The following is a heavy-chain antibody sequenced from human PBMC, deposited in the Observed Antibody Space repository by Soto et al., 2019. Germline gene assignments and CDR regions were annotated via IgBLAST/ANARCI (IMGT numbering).Heavy chain of an antibody. V-gene: IGHV2-5*02. CDR1: AFSLSTGGVG. Sequence: QITLKESGPTLVKPTQTLTLTCTFSAFSLSTGGVGVGWIRQPPGKALEWLALIYCDDDKRYSPSLRSRLTITKDTSKNQVVLTMTHMDSVDTATYYCIQSRCGGDCLQSYASYYYYGMDVWGQGTTVTVSS. D-gene: IGHD2-21*02. CDR2: IYCDDDK. CDR3: IQSRCGGDCLQSYASYYYYGMDV. J-gene: IGHJ6*01.